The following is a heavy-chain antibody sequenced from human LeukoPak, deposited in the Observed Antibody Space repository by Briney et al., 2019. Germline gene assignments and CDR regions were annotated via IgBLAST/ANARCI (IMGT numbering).Heavy chain of an antibody. CDR3: ARDRYGDYAIDY. D-gene: IGHD4-17*01. CDR1: GFTFSNYP. V-gene: IGHV3-23*01. Sequence: PGGSLRLSCAASGFTFSNYPMSWVRQAPGKGLEWVSAVNGDTTFYADSVKGRFTISRDNSKDTLYLQMNSLRAEDTAVYFCARDRYGDYAIDYWGQGTLVTVSS. J-gene: IGHJ4*02. CDR2: VNGDTT.